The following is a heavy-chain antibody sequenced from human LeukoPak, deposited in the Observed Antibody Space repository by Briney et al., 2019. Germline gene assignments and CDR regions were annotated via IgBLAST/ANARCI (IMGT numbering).Heavy chain of an antibody. J-gene: IGHJ4*02. Sequence: GGSLRLSREASGFTFNTYSMNWARQAPGKGLEWVSSIDSSGGYMFYADSVKGRFTISRDNAKDSLYLQMNSLRVEDTAVYYCLRGDRRDYWGQGTLVTVSS. CDR3: LRGDRRDY. CDR2: IDSSGGYM. CDR1: GFTFNTYS. V-gene: IGHV3-21*06.